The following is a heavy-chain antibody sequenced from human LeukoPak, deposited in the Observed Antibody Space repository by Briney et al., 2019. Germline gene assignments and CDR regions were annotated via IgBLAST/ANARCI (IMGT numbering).Heavy chain of an antibody. D-gene: IGHD3-3*01. Sequence: PGGSLRLSCAASGFTFSSYWMSWVRQAPGKGLEWVANIKQDGSEKYYVDSVKGRFTISRDNAKNSLYLQMNSLRAEDTAVYYCARDSHNYDFWSGYYFTIYFDYWGQGTLVTVSS. V-gene: IGHV3-7*01. J-gene: IGHJ4*02. CDR2: IKQDGSEK. CDR3: ARDSHNYDFWSGYYFTIYFDY. CDR1: GFTFSSYW.